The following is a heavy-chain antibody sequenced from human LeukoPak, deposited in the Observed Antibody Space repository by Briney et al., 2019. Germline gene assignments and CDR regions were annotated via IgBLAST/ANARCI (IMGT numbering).Heavy chain of an antibody. D-gene: IGHD6-6*01. CDR1: GYSLNTYW. CDR3: AREGRSSSPMDY. Sequence: GESLKIACKGSGYSLNTYWIGWVRQMPGKGLEWMGIIYPGDSDTRYSPSFQGQVTISADKSLSTAYLQWGSLKASDTAMYYCAREGRSSSPMDYWGQGTLVTVSS. V-gene: IGHV5-51*01. J-gene: IGHJ4*02. CDR2: IYPGDSDT.